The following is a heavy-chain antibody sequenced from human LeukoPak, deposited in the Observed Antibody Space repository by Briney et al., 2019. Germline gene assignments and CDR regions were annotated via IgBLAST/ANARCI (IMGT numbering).Heavy chain of an antibody. J-gene: IGHJ5*02. CDR3: ARGPYDFWSGYYNWFDP. CDR2: INHSGST. Sequence: TSETLSLTCAVYGGSFSGYYWSWIRQPPGKGLEWIGEINHSGSTNYNPSLKSRVTISVDTSKNQFSLKLSSVTAADTAVYYCARGPYDFWSGYYNWFDPWGQGTLVTVSS. V-gene: IGHV4-34*01. CDR1: GGSFSGYY. D-gene: IGHD3-3*01.